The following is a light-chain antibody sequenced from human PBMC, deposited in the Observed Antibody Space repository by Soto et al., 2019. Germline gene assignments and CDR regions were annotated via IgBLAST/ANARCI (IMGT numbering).Light chain of an antibody. V-gene: IGKV1-8*01. J-gene: IGKJ1*01. Sequence: AIRMTQSPSSLSASTGDRVTITCRASQGISSYLAWYQQKPGKAPKLLIYAASTSQSGVPSRFSGSGSGTDFTLTISCLQSEDFATYYCQQYYSYSPTFGQGTKVDIK. CDR1: QGISSY. CDR2: AAS. CDR3: QQYYSYSPT.